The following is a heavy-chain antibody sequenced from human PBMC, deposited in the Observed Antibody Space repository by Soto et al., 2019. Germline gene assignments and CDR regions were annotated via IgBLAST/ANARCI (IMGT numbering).Heavy chain of an antibody. CDR2: IDHSGST. V-gene: IGHV4-34*01. J-gene: IGHJ4*02. Sequence: SETLSLTCAVYGGSFSGYYWSWIRQPPGKGLEWIGEIDHSGSTNYNPSLKSRVTISVDTSKNQFSLKLSSVTAADTAVYYCAQRGTIHYYDSSGSTQRPTEYFDYLGQGNLVTGS. D-gene: IGHD3-22*01. CDR3: AQRGTIHYYDSSGSTQRPTEYFDY. CDR1: GGSFSGYY.